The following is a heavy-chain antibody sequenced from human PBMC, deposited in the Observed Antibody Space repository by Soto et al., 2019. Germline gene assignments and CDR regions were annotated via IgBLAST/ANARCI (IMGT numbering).Heavy chain of an antibody. D-gene: IGHD6-13*01. CDR1: GFTFSSYV. CDR3: AKHRPETSRGLWCSSSWGSPDY. V-gene: IGHV3-23*01. CDR2: ISGSGGST. Sequence: EVQLLESGGGLVQPGGSLRLSCAASGFTFSSYVMSWVRQAPGKGLEWVSGISGSGGSTYYADSVKGRFTISRDNSKNTPYLQMNSLRAEDTAAYYCAKHRPETSRGLWCSSSWGSPDYWGQGTLVIVSS. J-gene: IGHJ4*02.